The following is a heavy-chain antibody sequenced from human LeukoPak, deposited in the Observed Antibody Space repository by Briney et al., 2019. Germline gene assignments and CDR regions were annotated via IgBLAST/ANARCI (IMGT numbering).Heavy chain of an antibody. V-gene: IGHV4-59*08. D-gene: IGHD6-13*01. CDR2: IYYSGST. CDR1: GGSISSYY. Sequence: SETLSLTCTVSGGSISSYYWSWIRQPPGKGLEWIGYIYYSGSTNYNPSLKSRVTISVDASKNQFSLKLSSVTAADTAVYYCARGEQLIDYWGQGTLVTVSS. CDR3: ARGEQLIDY. J-gene: IGHJ4*02.